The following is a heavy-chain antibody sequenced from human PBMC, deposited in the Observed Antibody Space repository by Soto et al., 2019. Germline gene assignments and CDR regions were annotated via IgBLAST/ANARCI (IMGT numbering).Heavy chain of an antibody. V-gene: IGHV3-23*01. Sequence: GGTLRLSCAASGFTLSSYANYCDRQPPQKGLEWVSSISGSGGSTYYADSVTGRFTISRDNSKNTLYLQMNSLRAEDTAVYYCAKDRGAARPFVNWFDPWGQGTLVTVSS. J-gene: IGHJ5*02. CDR3: AKDRGAARPFVNWFDP. CDR1: GFTLSSYA. D-gene: IGHD6-6*01. CDR2: ISGSGGST.